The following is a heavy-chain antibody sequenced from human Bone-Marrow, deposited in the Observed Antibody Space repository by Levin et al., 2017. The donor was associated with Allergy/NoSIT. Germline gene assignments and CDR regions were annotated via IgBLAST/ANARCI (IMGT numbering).Heavy chain of an antibody. V-gene: IGHV3-15*01. CDR3: TTLVTF. CDR2: IKRKAEGGAC. J-gene: IGHJ4*02. CDR1: RFSFTDAW. D-gene: IGHD4-23*01. Sequence: GESLKISCAASRFSFTDAWLSWVRQAQGRGREWVGRIKRKAEGGACDSAAPGKGRFIISRDDSEQTLYLQMNSLKPEDTAVYYCTTLVTFWGQGTLVTVSS.